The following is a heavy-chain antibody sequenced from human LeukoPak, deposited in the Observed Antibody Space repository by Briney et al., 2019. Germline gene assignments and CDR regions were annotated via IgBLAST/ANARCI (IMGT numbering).Heavy chain of an antibody. V-gene: IGHV1-2*02. CDR3: ARVPYTDYYEGYAFDI. Sequence: GASVKVSCKASGYTFTGYYMHWARQALDKGLSGWDGSTLTVVAQTQGRVTMTRDTSISTAYMELSRLRSDDTAVYYCARVPYTDYYEGYAFDIWGQGTMVTVSS. D-gene: IGHD3-22*01. CDR2: STLTVVA. J-gene: IGHJ3*02. CDR1: GYTFTGYY.